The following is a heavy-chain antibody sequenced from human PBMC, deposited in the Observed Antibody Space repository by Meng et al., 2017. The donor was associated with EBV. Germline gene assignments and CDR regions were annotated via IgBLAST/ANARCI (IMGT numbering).Heavy chain of an antibody. CDR3: ACRGDRTDY. V-gene: IGHV1-18*01. J-gene: IGHJ4*02. Sequence: QGPVLPVGGGVKKPGASGKVSCKASGYTFTSYGISWVRQAPGQGLEWMGWISAYNGNTNYAQKLQGRVTMTTDTSTSTAYMELRSLRSDNTAVYYCACRGDRTDYWGQGTLVTVSS. CDR1: GYTFTSYG. CDR2: ISAYNGNT. D-gene: IGHD2-21*02.